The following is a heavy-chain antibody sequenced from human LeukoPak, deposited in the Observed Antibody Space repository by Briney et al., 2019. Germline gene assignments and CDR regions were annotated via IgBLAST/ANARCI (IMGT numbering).Heavy chain of an antibody. CDR1: GGSISTSAYY. Sequence: TSETLSLTCIVSGGSISTSAYYWGWIRQPPGEGLQWIGSIYYSGNTYYNSSLKSRVTISVDTSTSQFSLKLSSVTAADTAVYYCARVFRTASDDFWSGYLHPQPYGMDVWGQGTTVTVSS. CDR2: IYYSGNT. V-gene: IGHV4-39*07. D-gene: IGHD3-3*01. J-gene: IGHJ6*02. CDR3: ARVFRTASDDFWSGYLHPQPYGMDV.